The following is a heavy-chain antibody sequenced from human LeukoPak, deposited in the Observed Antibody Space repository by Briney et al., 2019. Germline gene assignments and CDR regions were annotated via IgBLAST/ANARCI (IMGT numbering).Heavy chain of an antibody. CDR2: IYSGGST. CDR3: AFLRSWGNEGFDP. J-gene: IGHJ5*02. D-gene: IGHD4-17*01. V-gene: IGHV3-66*01. Sequence: GGSLRLSCAACGFTVSSNYMSLVRQAPGKGLEWVSVIYSGGSTYYADSVKGRFTISRDNSKNTLYLQMNSLRAEDTAVYYCAFLRSWGNEGFDPWGQGTLVTVSS. CDR1: GFTVSSNY.